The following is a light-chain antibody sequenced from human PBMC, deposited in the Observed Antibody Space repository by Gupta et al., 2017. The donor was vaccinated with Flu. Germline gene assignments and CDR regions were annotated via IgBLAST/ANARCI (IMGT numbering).Light chain of an antibody. V-gene: IGLV6-57*01. CDR2: EDN. Sequence: FILTQPHSVSESPGKTVTISCTRSSGRIASNFVQWYQQRPGSSPTTVIYEDNQRPSGVPDRFSGSVDTSSNSASLTISGLKTEDEADYYCQSYDSSNPHVVFGGGTKLTVL. CDR1: SGRIASNF. J-gene: IGLJ2*01. CDR3: QSYDSSNPHVV.